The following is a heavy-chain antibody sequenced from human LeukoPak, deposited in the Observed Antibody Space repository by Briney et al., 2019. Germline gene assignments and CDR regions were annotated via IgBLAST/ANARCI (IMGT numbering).Heavy chain of an antibody. V-gene: IGHV3-48*04. Sequence: GGSLRLSCAASGFTFSSYSMNWVRQAPGKGLEWVSYISSSSSTIYYADSVKGRFTISRDNAKNSLYLQMNSLRAEDTAVYYCARDAEDRVHRPFDYWGQGTLVTVSS. J-gene: IGHJ4*02. CDR2: ISSSSSTI. CDR3: ARDAEDRVHRPFDY. D-gene: IGHD1-1*01. CDR1: GFTFSSYS.